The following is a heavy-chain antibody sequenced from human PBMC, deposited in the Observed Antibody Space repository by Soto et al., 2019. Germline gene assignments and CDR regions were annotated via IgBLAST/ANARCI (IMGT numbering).Heavy chain of an antibody. J-gene: IGHJ6*02. CDR2: INPSGGST. V-gene: IGHV1-46*01. CDR1: GYTFTSYY. Sequence: QVQLVQSGAEVKKPGASVKVSCKASGYTFTSYYMHWVRQAPGQGLEWMGIINPSGGSTSYAQKFQGRVTITADKSTSTAYMELSSLRSEDTAVYYCARYGSGSYRPYYYGMDVWGQGTTVTVSS. D-gene: IGHD3-10*01. CDR3: ARYGSGSYRPYYYGMDV.